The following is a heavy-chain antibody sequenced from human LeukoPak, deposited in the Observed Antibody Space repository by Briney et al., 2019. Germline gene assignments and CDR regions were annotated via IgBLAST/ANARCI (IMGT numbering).Heavy chain of an antibody. D-gene: IGHD5-24*01. CDR3: ARDRYGDGFAHLDY. Sequence: ALVKVSCKASGYTFTGYYMHWVRQAPGQGLEWMGWITPSGGTNYPQKFQGRVAITWDTSITTAYMDLSRLTSDDTAVYYCARDRYGDGFAHLDYWGQGALVTVSS. CDR1: GYTFTGYY. J-gene: IGHJ4*02. V-gene: IGHV1-2*02. CDR2: ITPSGGT.